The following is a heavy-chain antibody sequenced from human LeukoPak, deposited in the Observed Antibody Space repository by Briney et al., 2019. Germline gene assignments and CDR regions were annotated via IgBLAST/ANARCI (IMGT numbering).Heavy chain of an antibody. CDR3: ARGSGWTDY. J-gene: IGHJ4*02. Sequence: GGSLRLSCEVSGFRFSTYWMTWVRQAPGKGLEWVANIKEDGSDKYYVDSVKGRFTISRDNAKNSVYLQMNSLRAEDTAVYYCARGSGWTDYWGQGTLVTVSS. D-gene: IGHD6-19*01. V-gene: IGHV3-7*01. CDR1: GFRFSTYW. CDR2: IKEDGSDK.